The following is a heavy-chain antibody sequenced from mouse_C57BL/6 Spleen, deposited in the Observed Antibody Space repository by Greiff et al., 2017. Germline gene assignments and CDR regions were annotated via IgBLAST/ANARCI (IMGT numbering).Heavy chain of an antibody. Sequence: VQLQQSGPGLVAPSQSLSITCTVSGFSFTSYGVHWVRQPPGKGLEWLVVIWSDGSTTYNSALKSRLSISKDNSKSQVFLKMNSLQTDDTAMYYCARHGHDYDYFDYWGQGTTLTVSS. CDR2: IWSDGST. J-gene: IGHJ2*01. D-gene: IGHD2-4*01. V-gene: IGHV2-6-1*01. CDR3: ARHGHDYDYFDY. CDR1: GFSFTSYG.